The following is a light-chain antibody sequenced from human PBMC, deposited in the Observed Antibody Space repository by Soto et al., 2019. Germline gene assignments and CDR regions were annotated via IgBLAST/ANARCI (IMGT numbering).Light chain of an antibody. CDR3: QQSYTTPLT. CDR1: QSISIY. J-gene: IGKJ4*01. Sequence: DIQMTQSPSSLSASVGDRVTIPCRASQSISIYLNWYQQKPGKAPKLLIYAASNLQSGVSSRFSGSGSETDFTLTISSLQPEHFATYYCQQSYTTPLTFGGGTKVDIK. CDR2: AAS. V-gene: IGKV1-39*01.